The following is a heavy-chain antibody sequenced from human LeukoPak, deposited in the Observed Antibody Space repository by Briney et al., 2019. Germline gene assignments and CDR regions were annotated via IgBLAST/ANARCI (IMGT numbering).Heavy chain of an antibody. CDR2: ISSNGGST. CDR3: ARDKAGYSSSTSCYAGFGWFDP. J-gene: IGHJ5*02. V-gene: IGHV3-64*04. D-gene: IGHD2-2*03. Sequence: PGGSLRLSCSASGFTFSSYAMHWVRQAPGKGLEYVSAISSNGGSTYYADSVKGRFTISRDNSKNTLYLQMNSLRAEDTAVYYCARDKAGYSSSTSCYAGFGWFDPWGQGTLVTVSS. CDR1: GFTFSSYA.